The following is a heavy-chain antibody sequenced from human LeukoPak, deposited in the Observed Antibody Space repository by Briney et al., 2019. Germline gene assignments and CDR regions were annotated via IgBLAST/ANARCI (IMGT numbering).Heavy chain of an antibody. J-gene: IGHJ4*02. V-gene: IGHV4-39*07. CDR2: IYYSGST. D-gene: IGHD5-18*01. CDR3: VGYSYNFDY. Sequence: SDTLSLTCAVSGDSISSSSYYWGWIRQPPGKGLEWIGSIYYSGSTYYNPSLKSRVTISVDTSKNQFSLKLSSVTAADTAVYYCVGYSYNFDYWGQGTLVTVSS. CDR1: GDSISSSSYY.